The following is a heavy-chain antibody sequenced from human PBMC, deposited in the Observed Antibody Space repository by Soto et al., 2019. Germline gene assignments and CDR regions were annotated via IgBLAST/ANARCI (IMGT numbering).Heavy chain of an antibody. CDR2: ISSSGTT. CDR3: VRQVTYDILAPPCLLDS. J-gene: IGHJ4*02. V-gene: IGHV4-59*08. CDR1: GGSISTNY. Sequence: SETLSLTCTVSGGSISTNYWSWIRQPPGKELEWIGYISSSGTTYYNLSLQSRVSIYVDTSRSQYSLNLRSMTAADTAIYYCVRQVTYDILAPPCLLDSWGQGTLVTVSS. D-gene: IGHD3-9*01.